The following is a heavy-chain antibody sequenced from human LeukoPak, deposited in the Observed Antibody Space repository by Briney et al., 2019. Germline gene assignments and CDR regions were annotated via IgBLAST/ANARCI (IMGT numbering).Heavy chain of an antibody. Sequence: SETLSLTCTVSGGSISTSSYYWGWVRQPPGKGLEWIGNIFYSGSTYYSPSLKSRVTISLDTSRNQFSLQLNSVTAADTAVYYCARATYYYGSGSYYSPYYYYYYMDVWGKGTTVTVSS. CDR3: ARATYYYGSGSYYSPYYYYYYMDV. CDR1: GGSISTSSYY. D-gene: IGHD3-10*01. J-gene: IGHJ6*03. CDR2: IFYSGST. V-gene: IGHV4-39*07.